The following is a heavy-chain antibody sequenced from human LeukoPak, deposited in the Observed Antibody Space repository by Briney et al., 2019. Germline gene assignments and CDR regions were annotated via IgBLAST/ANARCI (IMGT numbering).Heavy chain of an antibody. V-gene: IGHV4-30-4*08. D-gene: IGHD6-6*01. Sequence: NPSQTLSLTCTVSGGSISSGDYYWSWIRQPPGKGLEWIGYTYYSGSTYYNPSLKSRVTISVDTSKNQFSLKLSSVTAADTAVYYCASEDSSSSYFDYWGQGTLVTVSS. J-gene: IGHJ4*02. CDR2: TYYSGST. CDR3: ASEDSSSSYFDY. CDR1: GGSISSGDYY.